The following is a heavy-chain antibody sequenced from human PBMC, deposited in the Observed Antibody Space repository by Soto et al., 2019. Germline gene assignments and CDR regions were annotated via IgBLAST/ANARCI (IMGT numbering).Heavy chain of an antibody. Sequence: EVQLLESGGGLVQPGGSLRLSCAASGFTFSSYALSSVCQAPGKGLEWVSAISGSGGSTYYADSVKGRFTISRDNSKTTLYLQMNSLKAEDTAVCYCAKVGYDSSGYADYWGQGTLVTVSS. CDR1: GFTFSSYA. V-gene: IGHV3-23*01. CDR3: AKVGYDSSGYADY. J-gene: IGHJ4*02. CDR2: ISGSGGST. D-gene: IGHD3-22*01.